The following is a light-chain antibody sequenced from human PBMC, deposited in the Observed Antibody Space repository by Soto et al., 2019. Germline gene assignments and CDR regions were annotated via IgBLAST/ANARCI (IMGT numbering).Light chain of an antibody. J-gene: IGLJ3*02. V-gene: IGLV2-14*01. CDR3: TAYTSSNNCV. Sequence: QSALTQPASVSGSPGQSITISCTGTRSDIGTYQYVDWYQQHPGKAPNIIIYEVSNRPSGVSNRFSGSKSGNTDSLTISGLQAEEEADFYWTAYTSSNNCVFGGGTKLTVL. CDR1: RSDIGTYQY. CDR2: EVS.